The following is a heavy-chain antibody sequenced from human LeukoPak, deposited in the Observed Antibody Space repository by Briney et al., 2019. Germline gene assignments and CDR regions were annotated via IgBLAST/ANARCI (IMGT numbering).Heavy chain of an antibody. J-gene: IGHJ4*02. Sequence: SETLSLTCTVSGGSISSYYWSWIRQPPGKGLEWIGYIYYSGSTNYNPSLKSRVTISVDTSKNQFSLKLSSVTAADTAVYYCARGYYYDSNGHFDYWGQGTLVTVSS. CDR3: ARGYYYDSNGHFDY. CDR2: IYYSGST. V-gene: IGHV4-59*01. CDR1: GGSISSYY. D-gene: IGHD3-22*01.